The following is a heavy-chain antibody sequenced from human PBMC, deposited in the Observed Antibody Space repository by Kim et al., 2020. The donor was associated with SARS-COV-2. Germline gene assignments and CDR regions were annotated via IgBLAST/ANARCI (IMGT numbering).Heavy chain of an antibody. Sequence: ASVKVSCKASGYTFTSYAMHWVRQAPGQRLERMGWINAGNGNTKYSQKFQGRVTITRDTSASTAYMELSSLRSEDTAMYYCAREGEGPLNYYYGMDVWGQGATGTVSS. D-gene: IGHD3-16*01. CDR3: AREGEGPLNYYYGMDV. J-gene: IGHJ6*02. CDR2: INAGNGNT. V-gene: IGHV1-3*01. CDR1: GYTFTSYA.